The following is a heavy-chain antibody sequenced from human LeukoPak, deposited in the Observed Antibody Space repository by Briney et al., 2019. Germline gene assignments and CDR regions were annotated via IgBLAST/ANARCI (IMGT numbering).Heavy chain of an antibody. D-gene: IGHD6-13*01. Sequence: GGSLRLSCAASGFTFSSYSMNWVRQAPGKGLEWVSSISSSSSYIYYADSVKGRFTISRDNAKNSLYLQMNSLRAEDTAVYYCASLGVYSSSWSDYWGQGTLVTVSS. CDR2: ISSSSSYI. V-gene: IGHV3-21*04. J-gene: IGHJ4*02. CDR3: ASLGVYSSSWSDY. CDR1: GFTFSSYS.